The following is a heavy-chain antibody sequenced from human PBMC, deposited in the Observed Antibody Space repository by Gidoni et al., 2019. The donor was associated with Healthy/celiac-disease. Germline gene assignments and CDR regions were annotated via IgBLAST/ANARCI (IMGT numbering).Heavy chain of an antibody. CDR1: GGSISSSSYY. CDR2: IYYSGST. D-gene: IGHD6-19*01. J-gene: IGHJ5*02. CDR3: ARHLPSWIAVAGLAQNWFDP. V-gene: IGHV4-39*01. Sequence: QLQLQESGPGLVKPSETLSLTCTVSGGSISSSSYYWGWIRQPPGKGLEWIGSIYYSGSTYYNPSLKSRVTISVDTSKTQFSLKLSSVTAADTAVYYCARHLPSWIAVAGLAQNWFDPWGQGTLVTVSS.